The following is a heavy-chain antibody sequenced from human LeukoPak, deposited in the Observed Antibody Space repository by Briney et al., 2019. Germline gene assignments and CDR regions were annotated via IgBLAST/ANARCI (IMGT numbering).Heavy chain of an antibody. CDR1: GFTFSSYA. D-gene: IGHD1-26*01. CDR3: AEDVVGAINYFDY. J-gene: IGHJ4*02. V-gene: IGHV3-23*01. CDR2: ISGSGGST. Sequence: GGSLRLSCAASGFTFSSYAMSWVRQAPGKGLEWVSAISGSGGSTYYADSVKGRFTISRDNSKNTLYLQMNSLRAEDTAVYYCAEDVVGAINYFDYWGQGTLVTVSS.